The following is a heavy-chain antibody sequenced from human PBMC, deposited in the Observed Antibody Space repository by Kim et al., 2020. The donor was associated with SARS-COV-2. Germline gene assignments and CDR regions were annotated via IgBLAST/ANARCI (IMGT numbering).Heavy chain of an antibody. CDR3: ARELGYYGMDV. CDR2: T. V-gene: IGHV1-18*01. Sequence: TNYAQKLQGRVTMTTDTSTSTAYMELRSLRSDDTAVYYCARELGYYGMDVWGQGTTVTVSS. J-gene: IGHJ6*02.